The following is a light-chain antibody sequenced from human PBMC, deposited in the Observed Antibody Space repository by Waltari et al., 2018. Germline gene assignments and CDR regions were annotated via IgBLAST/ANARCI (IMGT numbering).Light chain of an antibody. CDR3: QQSYSALT. CDR1: QSITIY. J-gene: IGKJ4*01. CDR2: AAS. Sequence: DIQMTQSPSSLSASVGDRVTITCRASQSITIYLNWYQHKPGKAPKLLIYAASSLQGGFPTRFSGSGSGTDFNLTISTLQPEDFATYYCQQSYSALTFGGGTKVEIK. V-gene: IGKV1-39*01.